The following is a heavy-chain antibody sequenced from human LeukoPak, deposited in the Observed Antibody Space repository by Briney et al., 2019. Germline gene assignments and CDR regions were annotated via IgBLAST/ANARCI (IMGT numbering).Heavy chain of an antibody. CDR1: GGTFSSYA. CDR2: IIPIFGIA. Sequence: GASVKVSCKASGGTFSSYAISWVRQAPGQGLEWMGGIIPIFGIANYAQKFQGRVTITADESTSTAYMELSSLRSEDTAVYYCARAKYNWNDVIKNWFDPWGRGTLVTVSS. D-gene: IGHD1-20*01. V-gene: IGHV1-69*13. J-gene: IGHJ5*02. CDR3: ARAKYNWNDVIKNWFDP.